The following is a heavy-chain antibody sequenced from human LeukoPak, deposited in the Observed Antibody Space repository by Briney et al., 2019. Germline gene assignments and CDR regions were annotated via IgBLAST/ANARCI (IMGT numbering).Heavy chain of an antibody. J-gene: IGHJ3*02. Sequence: PGGSLRLSCAASGFTVSSNYMSWVRQAPGKGLEWVSVIYSGGSTYYADSVKGRFTISRDNSKNTLYLQMNSLRAEDTAVYYCARAAGLRLGELSPHNDAFDIWGQGTMVTVSS. CDR1: GFTVSSNY. V-gene: IGHV3-53*01. D-gene: IGHD3-16*02. CDR3: ARAAGLRLGELSPHNDAFDI. CDR2: IYSGGST.